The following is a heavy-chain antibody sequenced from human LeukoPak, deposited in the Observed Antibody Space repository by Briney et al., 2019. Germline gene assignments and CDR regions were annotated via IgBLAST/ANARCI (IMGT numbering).Heavy chain of an antibody. Sequence: ASVKVSCKASGGTFSSYAISWVRQAPGQGLEWMGWISAYNGNTNYAQKLQGRVTMTTDTSTSTAYMELRSLRSDDTAVYYCARDSWELPLDYWGQGTLVTVSS. D-gene: IGHD1-26*01. CDR1: GGTFSSYA. CDR2: ISAYNGNT. CDR3: ARDSWELPLDY. V-gene: IGHV1-18*01. J-gene: IGHJ4*02.